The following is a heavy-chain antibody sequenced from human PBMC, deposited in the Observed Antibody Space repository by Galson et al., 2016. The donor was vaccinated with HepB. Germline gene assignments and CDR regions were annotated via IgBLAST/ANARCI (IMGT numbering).Heavy chain of an antibody. CDR3: VRASPTYYYDL. D-gene: IGHD3-22*01. Sequence: SLRLSCAASGFTFSNYNMDWVRQAPGRGLEWLSYISSGSTIILYADSAKGRFTISRDDAKNSLYLQMNSLRDEDTAVYYCVRASPTYYYDLWGQGTLVAVSS. V-gene: IGHV3-48*02. CDR2: ISSGSTII. CDR1: GFTFSNYN. J-gene: IGHJ4*02.